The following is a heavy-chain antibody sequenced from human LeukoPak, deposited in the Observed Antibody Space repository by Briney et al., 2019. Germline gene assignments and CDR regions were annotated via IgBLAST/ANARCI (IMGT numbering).Heavy chain of an antibody. J-gene: IGHJ6*02. V-gene: IGHV3-7*01. CDR2: IKQDGSVK. CDR1: GFTFSSYW. D-gene: IGHD5-24*01. CDR3: ARGMATGNRVNVYYYGMDV. Sequence: GGSLRLSCAASGFTFSSYWMSWVRQAPGKGLEWVANIKQDGSVKYYVDSVKGRFTISRDNAKNSLYLQMNSLRAEDTAVYYCARGMATGNRVNVYYYGMDVWGQGTTVTVSS.